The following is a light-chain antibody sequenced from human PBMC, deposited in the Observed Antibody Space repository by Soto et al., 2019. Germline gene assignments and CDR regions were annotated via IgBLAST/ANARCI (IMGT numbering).Light chain of an antibody. CDR1: SSDVGGFNL. CDR2: EVT. J-gene: IGLJ1*01. CDR3: SSYAGSIYV. V-gene: IGLV2-8*01. Sequence: QSALTQPPSASVSPGQSVTVSCTGTSSDVGGFNLVSWYQHHPGKAPKLMIYEVTKRPSGVPDRFSGSKSGNTASLTVSGLQTEDEADYYCSSYAGSIYVFGTGTKVTVL.